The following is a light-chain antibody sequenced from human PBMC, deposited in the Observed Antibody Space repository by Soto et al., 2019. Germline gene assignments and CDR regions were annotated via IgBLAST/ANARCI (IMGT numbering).Light chain of an antibody. Sequence: IVMTQSPATLSVSPGERANLSCRASQSVGTKLAWYQQTPGQAPRLLIYGASNRATGIPARFSGNGSGTEFTLTISSLQSGDFAVYYCQQYNNWPPITFGQGTRLEIK. CDR3: QQYNNWPPIT. CDR1: QSVGTK. V-gene: IGKV3-15*01. CDR2: GAS. J-gene: IGKJ5*01.